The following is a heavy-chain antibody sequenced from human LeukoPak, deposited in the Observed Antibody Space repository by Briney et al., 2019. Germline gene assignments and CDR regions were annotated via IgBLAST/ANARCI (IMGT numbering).Heavy chain of an antibody. V-gene: IGHV4-34*01. D-gene: IGHD3-22*01. J-gene: IGHJ4*02. CDR3: AREGDSSVYYDY. CDR1: RGSFSGHY. Sequence: SETLSLTCAVYRGSFSGHYWSWIRQPPGKGLEWIGEIHHSGSTNYNPFLKSRVTISVDTSKNQFSLKLSSVTAADTAVYYCAREGDSSVYYDYWGQGTLVTVSS. CDR2: IHHSGST.